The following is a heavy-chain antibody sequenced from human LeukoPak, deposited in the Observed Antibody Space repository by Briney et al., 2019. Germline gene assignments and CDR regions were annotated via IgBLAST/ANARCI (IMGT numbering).Heavy chain of an antibody. Sequence: PSETLSLTCAVYGGSFSGYYWSWIRQPPGKGLEWIGEINHSGSTNYNPSLKSRVTISVDTSKNQFSLKLSSVTAADTAVYYCARVRGSWYYDVDYWGQGTLVTVSS. J-gene: IGHJ4*02. CDR2: INHSGST. D-gene: IGHD6-13*01. CDR3: ARVRGSWYYDVDY. V-gene: IGHV4-34*01. CDR1: GGSFSGYY.